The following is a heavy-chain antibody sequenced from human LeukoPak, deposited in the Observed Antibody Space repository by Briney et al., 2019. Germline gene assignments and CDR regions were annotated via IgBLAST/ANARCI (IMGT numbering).Heavy chain of an antibody. CDR1: GFTFSDYY. J-gene: IGHJ4*02. CDR2: ISSSGSTI. D-gene: IGHD2-2*01. Sequence: GGSLRLSCAASGFTFSDYYMSWIRQAPGKGLEWVSYISSSGSTIYYADSVKGRFTISRDNAKNSLSLQMNSLRAEDTAVYFCARRCSSTSCLRYWGQGTLVTVSS. CDR3: ARRCSSTSCLRY. V-gene: IGHV3-11*04.